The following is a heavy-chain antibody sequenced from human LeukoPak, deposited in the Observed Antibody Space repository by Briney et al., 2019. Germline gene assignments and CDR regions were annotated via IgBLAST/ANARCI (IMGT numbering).Heavy chain of an antibody. Sequence: SETLSLTCTVSGGSINSATYYWTWIRQPAGKGLEWIGRIYTSGSTNYNPSLKSRVTISVDTSKNQFSLKLSSVTAADTAVYYCARGYDGSGYYYRNWYFDLWGRGTLVTVSS. V-gene: IGHV4-61*02. CDR2: IYTSGST. J-gene: IGHJ2*01. D-gene: IGHD3-22*01. CDR1: GGSINSATYY. CDR3: ARGYDGSGYYYRNWYFDL.